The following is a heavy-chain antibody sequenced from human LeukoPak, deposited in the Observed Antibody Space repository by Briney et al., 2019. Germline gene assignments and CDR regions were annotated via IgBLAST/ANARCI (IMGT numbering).Heavy chain of an antibody. V-gene: IGHV3-30*04. D-gene: IGHD6-19*01. J-gene: IGHJ4*02. CDR1: GFTFSSYA. CDR3: ARPNRSRWLVLYYFDY. Sequence: GGSLRLSCAASGFTFSSYAMSWVRQAPGKGLEWVAVISYDGSNKYYADSVKGRFTISRDNSKNTLYLQMNSLRAEDTAVYYCARPNRSRWLVLYYFDYWGQGTLVTVSS. CDR2: ISYDGSNK.